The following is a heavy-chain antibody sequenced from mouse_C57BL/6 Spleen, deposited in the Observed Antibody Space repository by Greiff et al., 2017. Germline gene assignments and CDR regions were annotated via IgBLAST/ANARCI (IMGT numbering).Heavy chain of an antibody. CDR2: ISSGGSYT. V-gene: IGHV5-6*01. CDR3: ARHGNYEGSYAMDY. J-gene: IGHJ4*01. CDR1: GFTFSSYG. Sequence: EVQGVESGGDLVKPGGSLKLSCAASGFTFSSYGMSWVRQTPDKRLEWVATISSGGSYTYYPDSVKGRFTISRDNAKNTLYLQMSSLKSEDTAMYYCARHGNYEGSYAMDYWGQGTSVTVSS. D-gene: IGHD2-1*01.